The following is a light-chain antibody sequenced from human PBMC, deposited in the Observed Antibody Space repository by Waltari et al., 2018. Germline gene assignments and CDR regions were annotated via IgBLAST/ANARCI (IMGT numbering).Light chain of an antibody. Sequence: EIVLKQSPGTLSLSPGERATLSCRASQSVRSSQLAGYQQKPGQAPRLLIYGASIRLTGIPDSFSGGESGTDFTLTISRLEPEDFAVYYCQQYGGAYTFGQGTKLEIK. J-gene: IGKJ2*01. CDR3: QQYGGAYT. CDR1: QSVRSSQ. CDR2: GAS. V-gene: IGKV3-20*01.